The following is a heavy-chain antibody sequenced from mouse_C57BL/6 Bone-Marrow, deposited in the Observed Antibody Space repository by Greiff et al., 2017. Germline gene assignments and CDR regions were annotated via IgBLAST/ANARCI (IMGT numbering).Heavy chain of an antibody. Sequence: VQLQQPGAELVKPGASVKLSCKASGYTFTSYWMHWVKQRPGQGLGWIGMIHPNSGSTNYNEKFKSKATLTVDKSSSTAYMQLSSLTSEDSAVYYCARYYYGSSYGYWGQGTTLTVSS. CDR1: GYTFTSYW. J-gene: IGHJ2*01. CDR3: ARYYYGSSYGY. CDR2: IHPNSGST. D-gene: IGHD1-1*01. V-gene: IGHV1-64*01.